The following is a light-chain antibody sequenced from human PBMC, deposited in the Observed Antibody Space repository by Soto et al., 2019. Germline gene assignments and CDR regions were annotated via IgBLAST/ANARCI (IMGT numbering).Light chain of an antibody. CDR1: SSNLGGNT. J-gene: IGLJ1*01. V-gene: IGLV1-44*01. CDR2: SYD. Sequence: QSVLTQPPSASGTPGQRVTISCSTSSSNLGGNTVNWYQQVPGTAPKLLIYSYDQRPSGVPDRFSGSKSGTSASLAISGLQSVDEADYYCAACDASLNGYVFATGTKLTVL. CDR3: AACDASLNGYV.